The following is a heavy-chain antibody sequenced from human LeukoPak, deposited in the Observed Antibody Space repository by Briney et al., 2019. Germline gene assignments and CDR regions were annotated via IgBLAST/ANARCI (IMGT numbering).Heavy chain of an antibody. CDR2: ISSSSSTK. CDR3: ARLMDRARRDAFDI. D-gene: IGHD2-2*03. J-gene: IGHJ3*02. Sequence: GGSLRLSCAASGFSFSNYNMNWVRQAPGKGLEWVSYISSSSSTKNYADSVKGRFSVSRDNAWNSLYMQMNSLRAEDTAVYYCARLMDRARRDAFDIWGQGTMVTVSS. V-gene: IGHV3-48*01. CDR1: GFSFSNYN.